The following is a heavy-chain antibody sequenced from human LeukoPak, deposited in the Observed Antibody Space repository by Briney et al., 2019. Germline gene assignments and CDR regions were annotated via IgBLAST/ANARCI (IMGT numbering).Heavy chain of an antibody. V-gene: IGHV1-18*01. Sequence: GASVKVSCKASGYTFTSYGISWVRQAPGQGLEWMGWISAYNGNTNYAQKLQGRVTMTIDTSTSTAYMELRSLRSDDTAVYYCARDLTYTFLDSSGSGGISDWGQGTLVTVSS. CDR2: ISAYNGNT. J-gene: IGHJ4*02. D-gene: IGHD6-19*01. CDR1: GYTFTSYG. CDR3: ARDLTYTFLDSSGSGGISD.